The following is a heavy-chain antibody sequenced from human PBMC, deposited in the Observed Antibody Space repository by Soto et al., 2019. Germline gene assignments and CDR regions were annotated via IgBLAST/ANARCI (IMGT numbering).Heavy chain of an antibody. D-gene: IGHD5-18*01. CDR2: MNLDTGGT. CDR3: ARDGNFAFRGYSFAFDF. J-gene: IGHJ4*02. V-gene: IGHV1-2*06. CDR1: GYRFTAYY. Sequence: ASVKVSCKASGYRFTAYYIHWVRLAPGQGLEWMGRMNLDTGGTTYAQKFQGRVTMTRDTSISTAYMEVSSVKSDDTAMYYCARDGNFAFRGYSFAFDFWGQGTLVTVSS.